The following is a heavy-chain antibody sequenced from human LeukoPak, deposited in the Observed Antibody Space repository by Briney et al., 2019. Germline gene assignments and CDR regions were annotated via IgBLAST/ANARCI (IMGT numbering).Heavy chain of an antibody. Sequence: GASVKVSCTASGYTFTGFYMHWVRQAPGQGLEWMGWINPNSGVTNYAQKFQARVTMTTDTSISTAYMELSGLRSDDTAVYYCARTQTLDYWGQGTLVTVSS. CDR3: ARTQTLDY. CDR2: INPNSGVT. J-gene: IGHJ4*02. V-gene: IGHV1-2*02. CDR1: GYTFTGFY. D-gene: IGHD4-23*01.